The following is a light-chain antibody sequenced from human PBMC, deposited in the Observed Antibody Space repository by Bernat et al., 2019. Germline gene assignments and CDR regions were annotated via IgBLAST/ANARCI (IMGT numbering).Light chain of an antibody. Sequence: EIVLTQSPGTLSLSPGARVTLSCRASESVSSSYLAWYQQKPGQAPRLLIYVASSRATGIPDRFSGSGSGTDFTITISRLEPEDFAVYYCQQYGSSPRITFGQGTRLEIK. CDR3: QQYGSSPRIT. J-gene: IGKJ5*01. CDR1: ESVSSSY. V-gene: IGKV3-20*01. CDR2: VAS.